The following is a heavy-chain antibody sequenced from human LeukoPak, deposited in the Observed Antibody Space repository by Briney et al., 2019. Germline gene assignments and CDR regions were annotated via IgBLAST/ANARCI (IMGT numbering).Heavy chain of an antibody. CDR1: GFTFSNYW. CDR2: IKSKTDGGTT. CDR3: TTERDPEGLY. J-gene: IGHJ4*02. V-gene: IGHV3-15*01. D-gene: IGHD3/OR15-3a*01. Sequence: GGSLRLSCATSGFTFSNYWMSWVRQAPGKGLEWVGRIKSKTDGGTTDYAAPVKGRFTISRDDSENTLYLQMNSLKTEDRAIYYCTTERDPEGLYWGQGTLVTVSS.